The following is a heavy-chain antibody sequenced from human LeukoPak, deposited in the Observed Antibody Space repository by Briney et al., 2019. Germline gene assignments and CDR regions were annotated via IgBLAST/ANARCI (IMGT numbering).Heavy chain of an antibody. D-gene: IGHD5-12*01. J-gene: IGHJ6*03. CDR2: ISSSGSTI. Sequence: GGSLRLSCAASGFTFSRNWMHWVRQAPGKGLESVSYISSSGSTIYYADSVKGRFTISRDNAKNSLYLQMNSLRAEDTAVYYCARDQQYSGYDYVYYYYMDVWGKGTTVTISS. CDR3: ARDQQYSGYDYVYYYYMDV. V-gene: IGHV3-48*04. CDR1: GFTFSRNW.